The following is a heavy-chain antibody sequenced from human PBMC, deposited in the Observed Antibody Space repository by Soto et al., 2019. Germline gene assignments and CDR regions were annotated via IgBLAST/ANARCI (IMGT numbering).Heavy chain of an antibody. V-gene: IGHV4-31*03. J-gene: IGHJ4*02. CDR3: AREGVAAAGRHAGGAFDY. CDR1: GGSISSGGYY. D-gene: IGHD6-13*01. Sequence: QVQLQESGPGLVKPSQTLSLTCTVSGGSISSGGYYWSWIRQHPGKGREGIGYIYYSGSTYYNPPLKSRVTISVDTSKNQFSLKLSSVTAADTAVYYCAREGVAAAGRHAGGAFDYWGQGTLVTVSS. CDR2: IYYSGST.